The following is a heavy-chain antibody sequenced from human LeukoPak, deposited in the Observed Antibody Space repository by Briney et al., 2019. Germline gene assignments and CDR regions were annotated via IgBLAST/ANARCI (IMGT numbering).Heavy chain of an antibody. J-gene: IGHJ6*02. CDR3: ARDQFSLDYRYYYYYGMDV. CDR2: IYYSGST. V-gene: IGHV4-61*01. CDR1: GGSVSSGSYY. D-gene: IGHD3/OR15-3a*01. Sequence: SETLSLTCTVSGGSVSSGSYYWSWIRRPPGKGLEWIGYIYYSGSTNYNPSLKSRVTISVDTSKNQFSLKLSSVTAADTAVYYCARDQFSLDYRYYYYYGMDVWGQGTTVTVSS.